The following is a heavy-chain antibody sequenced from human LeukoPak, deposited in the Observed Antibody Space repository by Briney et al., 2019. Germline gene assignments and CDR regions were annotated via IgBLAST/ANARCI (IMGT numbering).Heavy chain of an antibody. V-gene: IGHV1-8*03. CDR1: GYTFTSYD. CDR2: MNPNSGNT. CDR3: ARTYYDSSESRGAYNWFDP. Sequence: ASVKVSCKASGYTFTSYDINWVRQATGQGLEWMGWMNPNSGNTGYAQKFQGRVTITRNTSISTAYMELSSLRSEDTAVYYCARTYYDSSESRGAYNWFDPWGQGTLVTVSS. J-gene: IGHJ5*02. D-gene: IGHD3-22*01.